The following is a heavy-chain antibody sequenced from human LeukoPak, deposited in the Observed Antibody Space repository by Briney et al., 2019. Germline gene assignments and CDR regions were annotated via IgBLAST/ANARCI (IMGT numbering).Heavy chain of an antibody. CDR1: GFTFSNAW. Sequence: GGSLRLSCAASGFTFSNAWMSWVRQAPGKGLEWVGRIKSKTDGGTTDYAAPVKGRFTISRDDSKNTLYLQMNSLKTGDTAVYYCTTDPDWGSYRLSDYWGQGTLVTVSS. D-gene: IGHD3-16*02. CDR3: TTDPDWGSYRLSDY. V-gene: IGHV3-15*01. J-gene: IGHJ4*02. CDR2: IKSKTDGGTT.